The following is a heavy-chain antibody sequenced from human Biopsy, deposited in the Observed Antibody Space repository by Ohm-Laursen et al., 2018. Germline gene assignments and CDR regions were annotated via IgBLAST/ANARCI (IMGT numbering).Heavy chain of an antibody. CDR1: GGSISNYY. J-gene: IGHJ5*02. CDR3: AGEPRIAAVAYFDP. CDR2: IYSSGST. V-gene: IGHV4-4*07. Sequence: GTLSLTCTVSGGSISNYYWSWIRQPAGQGLEWIGRIYSSGSTNYNPSLKSRVTMSVDTSKNQFSLILSSMTAADTAVYYCAGEPRIAAVAYFDPWGQGTLVTVSS. D-gene: IGHD6-13*01.